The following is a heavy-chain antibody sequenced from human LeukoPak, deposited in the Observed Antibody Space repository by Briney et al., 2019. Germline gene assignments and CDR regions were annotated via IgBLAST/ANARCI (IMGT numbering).Heavy chain of an antibody. CDR1: GFTFSSYA. CDR3: ARESPWELVGFPSRETGSPDFQH. Sequence: PGGSLRLSCAASGFTFSSYAMHWVRQAPGKGLEWVAVISYDGSNKYYADSVKGRFTISRDNSKNTLYLQMNSLTVEDTAVYYCARESPWELVGFPSRETGSPDFQHWGQGTLVTVSS. J-gene: IGHJ1*01. D-gene: IGHD1-26*01. V-gene: IGHV3-30-3*01. CDR2: ISYDGSNK.